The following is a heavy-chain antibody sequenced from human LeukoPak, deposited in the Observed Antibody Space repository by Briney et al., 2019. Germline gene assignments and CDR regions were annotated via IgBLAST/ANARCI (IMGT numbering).Heavy chain of an antibody. CDR2: ISYDGSNK. Sequence: GGSLRLSCAASGFTFSSYGIHWVRQAPGKGLEWVAVISYDGSNKYYADSVKGRFTISRDNSKNTLYLQMNSLRAEDTAVYYCAKSGDSTGFRDFDYWGQGTLVTVSS. V-gene: IGHV3-30*18. CDR3: AKSGDSTGFRDFDY. D-gene: IGHD3-22*01. CDR1: GFTFSSYG. J-gene: IGHJ4*02.